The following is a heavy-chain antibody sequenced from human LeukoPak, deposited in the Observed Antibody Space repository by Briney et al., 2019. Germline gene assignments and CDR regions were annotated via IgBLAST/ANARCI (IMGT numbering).Heavy chain of an antibody. D-gene: IGHD3-22*01. Sequence: GGSLRLSCAASGVTVSDNYMSWVRQAPGKGLEWVSLIYSGGSTYYADSVKGRFTISRDNSKNTLYLQMNRLRAEDTAVYYCARGGVGPYYYDSSDKGNWFDPWGQGTLVTVSS. CDR2: IYSGGST. V-gene: IGHV3-53*01. CDR3: ARGGVGPYYYDSSDKGNWFDP. CDR1: GVTVSDNY. J-gene: IGHJ5*02.